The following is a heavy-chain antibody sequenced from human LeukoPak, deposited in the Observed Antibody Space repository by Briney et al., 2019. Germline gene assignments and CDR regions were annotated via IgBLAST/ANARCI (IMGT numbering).Heavy chain of an antibody. J-gene: IGHJ3*02. CDR3: AQWRGGWVAFDI. CDR1: GFSFTTYA. Sequence: GGCLRPSCAAAGFSFTTYAMSCVRQPPGNWTEWVSTIRARGDNTNYADSVKGPFTISRDNFANTLCRRMNRLRAEDTAIYYCAQWRGGWVAFDIWGQGTRVSAPS. D-gene: IGHD6-19*01. CDR2: IRARGDNT. V-gene: IGHV3-23*01.